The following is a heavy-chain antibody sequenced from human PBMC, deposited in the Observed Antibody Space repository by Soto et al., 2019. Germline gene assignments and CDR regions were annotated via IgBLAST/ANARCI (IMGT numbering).Heavy chain of an antibody. CDR2: IKSKTDGEII. V-gene: IGHV3-15*01. J-gene: IGHJ6*02. Sequence: PGGSLRLSCAASGFTFSNAWMSWVRQAPGKGLEWVGRIKSKTDGEIIDYAAPVKGRFTISRDDSKNTLHLQMNSLKTEDSAVYYCTSYYSGSVTDYGMDVWGQGTTVTVSS. CDR1: GFTFSNAW. D-gene: IGHD3-10*01. CDR3: TSYYSGSVTDYGMDV.